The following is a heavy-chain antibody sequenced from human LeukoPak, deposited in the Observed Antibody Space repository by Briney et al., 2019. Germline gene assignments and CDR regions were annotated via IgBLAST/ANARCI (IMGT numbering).Heavy chain of an antibody. CDR3: ARDRGGIAARRNWFDP. Sequence: PSGTLSLTCAVSGGSISSNNWWSWVRQPPGKGLEWIGEIYHSGSTNYNLSLKSRVTISVDKSKNQFSLNLNSVTAADTAVYYCARDRGGIAARRNWFDPWGQGTLVTVSS. CDR1: GGSISSNNW. J-gene: IGHJ5*02. CDR2: IYHSGST. V-gene: IGHV4-4*02. D-gene: IGHD6-6*01.